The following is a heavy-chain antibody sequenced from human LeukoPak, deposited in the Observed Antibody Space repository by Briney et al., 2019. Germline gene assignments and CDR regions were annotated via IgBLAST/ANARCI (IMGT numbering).Heavy chain of an antibody. J-gene: IGHJ4*02. Sequence: SVKVSCKASGGTFSSYAISWVRQAPGQGLEWMGRIIPILGIANYAQKFQGGVTITADKSTSTAYMELSSLRSEDTAVYYCASTSGVDSSGYYSAAYWGQGTLVTVSS. D-gene: IGHD3-22*01. CDR2: IIPILGIA. CDR1: GGTFSSYA. CDR3: ASTSGVDSSGYYSAAY. V-gene: IGHV1-69*04.